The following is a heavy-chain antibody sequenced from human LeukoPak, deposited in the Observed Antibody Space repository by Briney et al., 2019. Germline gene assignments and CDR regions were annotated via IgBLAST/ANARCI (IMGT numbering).Heavy chain of an antibody. CDR1: GLTFTDFA. CDR2: IGASGGSS. Sequence: GGSLRLSCEASGLTFTDFAITWVRRAPGKGRGWVSGIGASGGSSFYADSVKGRFTISRDNSKNTLYLQMNSLRADDTAVYYCAKVETSYYDSSGYYPFDSWGQGTLVTVSS. V-gene: IGHV3-23*01. J-gene: IGHJ4*02. CDR3: AKVETSYYDSSGYYPFDS. D-gene: IGHD3-22*01.